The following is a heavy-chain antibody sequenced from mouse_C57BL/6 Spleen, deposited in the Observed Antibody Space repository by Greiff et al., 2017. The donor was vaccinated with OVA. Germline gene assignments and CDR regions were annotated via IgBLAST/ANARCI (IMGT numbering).Heavy chain of an antibody. CDR1: GYTFTSYW. V-gene: IGHV1-53*01. J-gene: IGHJ3*01. D-gene: IGHD2-4*01. CDR2: INPSNGGT. Sequence: QVQLQQSGTELVKPGASVKLSCKASGYTFTSYWMHWVKQRPGQGLEWIGNINPSNGGTNYNEKFKSKATPTVDKSSSTAYMQLSSLTSEDSAVYYCARSDYDYEAWFAYWGQGTLVTVSA. CDR3: ARSDYDYEAWFAY.